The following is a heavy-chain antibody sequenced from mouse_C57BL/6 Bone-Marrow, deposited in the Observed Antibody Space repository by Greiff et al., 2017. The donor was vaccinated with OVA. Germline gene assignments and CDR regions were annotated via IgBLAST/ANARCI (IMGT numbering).Heavy chain of an antibody. J-gene: IGHJ4*01. D-gene: IGHD1-1*01. Sequence: VKLMESGPGLVAPSQSLSITCTVSGFSLTSYGVHWVRQPPGKGLEWLVVIWSDGSTTYNSALKSRLSISKDNSKSQVFLKMNSLQTDDTAMYYCARHYYGSSAMDYWGQGTSVTVSS. CDR1: GFSLTSYG. V-gene: IGHV2-6-1*01. CDR2: IWSDGST. CDR3: ARHYYGSSAMDY.